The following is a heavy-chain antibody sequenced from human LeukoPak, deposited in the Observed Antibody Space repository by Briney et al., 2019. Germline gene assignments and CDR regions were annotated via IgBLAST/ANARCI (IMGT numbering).Heavy chain of an antibody. V-gene: IGHV4-59*01. CDR1: GGSITSYY. Sequence: SETLSLTCTVSGGSITSYYWSWIRQPPGKGLEYIGYIYYSGSTNSNPSLMSRVTISVDTSKNQFSLKLSSVTAADTAVYYCAREGYSYPYYYYGMDVWGQGTTVTVSS. J-gene: IGHJ6*02. CDR2: IYYSGST. D-gene: IGHD5-18*01. CDR3: AREGYSYPYYYYGMDV.